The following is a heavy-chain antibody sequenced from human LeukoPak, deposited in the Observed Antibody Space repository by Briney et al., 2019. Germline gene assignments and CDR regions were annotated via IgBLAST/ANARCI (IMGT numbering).Heavy chain of an antibody. D-gene: IGHD2-15*01. Sequence: SETLSLTCTVSGGSISSSSFYWGWIRQPPGKGLECIGSIYYSGSTYYNPSLKSRVTISVDTPKNQFSLKLSSVTAADTAVYYCARLGSGGSGRYYYYYMDVWGKGTTVTISS. CDR1: GGSISSSSFY. CDR3: ARLGSGGSGRYYYYYMDV. CDR2: IYYSGST. J-gene: IGHJ6*03. V-gene: IGHV4-39*01.